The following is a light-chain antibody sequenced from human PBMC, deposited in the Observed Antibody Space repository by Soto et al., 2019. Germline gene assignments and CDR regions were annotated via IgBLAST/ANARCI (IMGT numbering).Light chain of an antibody. V-gene: IGLV2-14*01. CDR1: SSDVGAYNY. CDR2: EVS. Sequence: QSALTQPASVSGSPGQSITISCTGTSSDVGAYNYVSWYQHHPGKAPKVIIYEVSNRPSGVSNRFSGSKTGSTASLTISGLQAEDEADYYCNSYTVSNTVIFGGGTKLTVL. J-gene: IGLJ2*01. CDR3: NSYTVSNTVI.